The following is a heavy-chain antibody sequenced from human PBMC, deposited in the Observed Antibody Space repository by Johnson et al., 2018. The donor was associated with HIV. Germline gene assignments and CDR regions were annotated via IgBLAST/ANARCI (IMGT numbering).Heavy chain of an antibody. CDR2: ISYDGSNK. Sequence: QMQLVESGGGVVQPGRSLRLSCVGSAFTFSSYAMHWVRQAPGKGLEWVAVISYDGSNKFYADSVKGRFTISRDNSKNTLSLQMNSLRAEDTAVYYCARGRTVVSVFDIWGQGTMVTVSS. J-gene: IGHJ3*02. D-gene: IGHD3-3*01. CDR3: ARGRTVVSVFDI. CDR1: AFTFSSYA. V-gene: IGHV3-30-3*01.